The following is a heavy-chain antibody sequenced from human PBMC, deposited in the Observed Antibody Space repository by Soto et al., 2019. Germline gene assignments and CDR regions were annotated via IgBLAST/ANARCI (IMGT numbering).Heavy chain of an antibody. V-gene: IGHV3-23*01. J-gene: IGHJ4*02. CDR1: GFTFSSYA. D-gene: IGHD3-3*01. Sequence: EVQLLESGGGLVQPGGSLRLSCAASGFTFSSYAMTWVRQAPGKGLEWVSVISGSGGSTYYADSVKGRFTISRDNSRNTLYLQMNSLTVDDTAVYYCGKRHGEVGTVDYWGQGTLVTVSS. CDR2: ISGSGGST. CDR3: GKRHGEVGTVDY.